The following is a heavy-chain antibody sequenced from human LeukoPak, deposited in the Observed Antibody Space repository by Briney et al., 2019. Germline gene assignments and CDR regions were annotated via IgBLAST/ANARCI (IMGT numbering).Heavy chain of an antibody. V-gene: IGHV1-2*02. CDR2: IIPNSGGT. J-gene: IGHJ4*02. D-gene: IGHD2-15*01. Sequence: ASVKVSCKTSGYTFTDNYIHWMRQAPGQGLEWMGWIIPNSGGTNYAQKFQGRVSMTRDTSTSTAYMDLNSLRSDDTAVYYCTRYGSGFDSWGQGTLVTVSS. CDR1: GYTFTDNY. CDR3: TRYGSGFDS.